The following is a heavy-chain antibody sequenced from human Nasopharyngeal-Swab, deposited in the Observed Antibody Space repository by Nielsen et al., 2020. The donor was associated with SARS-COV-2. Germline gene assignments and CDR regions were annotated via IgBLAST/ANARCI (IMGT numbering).Heavy chain of an antibody. V-gene: IGHV3-13*01. CDR2: IGTAGDT. CDR3: ARVSYYGSGSYYPPLYWYFIS. D-gene: IGHD3-10*01. CDR1: GFTFSSYD. Sequence: GGSLRLSCAASGFTFSSYDMHWVRQATGKGLEWVSAIGTAGDTYYPGSVKGRFTISRENAKNSLYLQMNSLRAGDTAVYYCARVSYYGSGSYYPPLYWYFISWALGTLVPFS. J-gene: IGHJ2*01.